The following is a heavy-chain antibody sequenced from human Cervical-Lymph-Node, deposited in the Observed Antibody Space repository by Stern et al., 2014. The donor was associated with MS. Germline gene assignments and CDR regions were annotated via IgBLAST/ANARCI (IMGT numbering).Heavy chain of an antibody. D-gene: IGHD3-16*01. CDR2: IGWGGDK. CDR3: ARMGDTGRGAFDI. V-gene: IGHV2-70*04. Sequence: QITLKESGPALVKPTQTLTLTCTFSGFSLSTSGMRVSWIRQPPGKALEWLARIGWGGDKFYSTSLKTRLTISKDTSKNQVVLTMTNMDPVDTATYYCARMGDTGRGAFDIWGQGTMVTVSS. CDR1: GFSLSTSGMR. J-gene: IGHJ3*02.